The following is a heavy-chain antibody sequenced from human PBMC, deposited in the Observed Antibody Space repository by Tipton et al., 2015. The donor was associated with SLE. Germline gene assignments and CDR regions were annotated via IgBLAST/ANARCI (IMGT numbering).Heavy chain of an antibody. CDR1: GGSLSGYW. CDR3: AGGGVATMGGYAFEI. V-gene: IGHV4-34*01. J-gene: IGHJ3*02. Sequence: TLSLTCTVSGGSLSGYWWSWIRQSPGKGLAWLGEIYPTGRTDYNPSLMSRVTISVDTSQNQFSLRLNSVTAADTALYYCAGGGVATMGGYAFEIWGQGTMVTVSS. D-gene: IGHD5-12*01. CDR2: IYPTGRT.